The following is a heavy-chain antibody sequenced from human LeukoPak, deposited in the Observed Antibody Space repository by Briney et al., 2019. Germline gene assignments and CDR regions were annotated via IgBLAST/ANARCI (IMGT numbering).Heavy chain of an antibody. D-gene: IGHD3-10*01. V-gene: IGHV3-30-3*01. Sequence: PGRSLRLSCAASGFTFSSYAMHWVRQAPGKGLEWVAVISYDGSNKYYADSVKGRFTISRDNSKNTLYLQMNSLRAEDTAVYYCAMYYGSGSYSSYYFDYWGQGTLVTVSS. J-gene: IGHJ4*02. CDR1: GFTFSSYA. CDR2: ISYDGSNK. CDR3: AMYYGSGSYSSYYFDY.